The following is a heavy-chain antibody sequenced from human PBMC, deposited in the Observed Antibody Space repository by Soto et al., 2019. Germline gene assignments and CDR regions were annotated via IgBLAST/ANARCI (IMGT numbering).Heavy chain of an antibody. CDR2: INGRGNYI. V-gene: IGHV3-21*01. D-gene: IGHD1-26*01. CDR1: GFSFSTYT. CDR3: VREEGVVGDTSAFDI. J-gene: IGHJ3*02. Sequence: EVQLVESGGGLVKPGGCLKLSCAAAGFSFSTYTMSWVRQAPGKGLDWVSSINGRGNYIYYADSVKGRFTISRDNAKNSLSLEMNSLRAEDTAVHYCVREEGVVGDTSAFDIWGQGTMVTVSS.